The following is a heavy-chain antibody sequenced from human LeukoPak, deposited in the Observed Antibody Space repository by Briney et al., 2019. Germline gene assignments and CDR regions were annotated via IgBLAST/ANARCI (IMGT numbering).Heavy chain of an antibody. J-gene: IGHJ4*02. V-gene: IGHV3-23*01. CDR1: GFTFSNYA. Sequence: HPGGSQRLSCAASGFTFSNYAMSWVRQAPGKGLEWVSGITASGGGPSSADSVKGRFTISRVNSKNMVYLQMNSLRDDDTAVYYCVKDGRTSAPRWGQGTLVTVSS. CDR3: VKDGRTSAPR. CDR2: ITASGGGP. D-gene: IGHD1-14*01.